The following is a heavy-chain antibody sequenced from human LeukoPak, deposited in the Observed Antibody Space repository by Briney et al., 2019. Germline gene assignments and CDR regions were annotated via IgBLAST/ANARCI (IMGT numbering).Heavy chain of an antibody. CDR1: GYTFTDYY. D-gene: IGHD6-19*01. Sequence: ASVKVSCKASGYTFTDYYMHWVRQAPGQGLEWMGWINPNSGGTNYAQKFQGRVTMTRDTSISTAYMELSRLTSDDTAVYYCARGVAGPYYYYYMDVWGRGTTVTVSS. V-gene: IGHV1-2*02. J-gene: IGHJ6*03. CDR3: ARGVAGPYYYYYMDV. CDR2: INPNSGGT.